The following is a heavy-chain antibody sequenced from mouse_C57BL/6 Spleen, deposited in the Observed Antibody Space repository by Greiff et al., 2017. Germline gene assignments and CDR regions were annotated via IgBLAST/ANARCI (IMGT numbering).Heavy chain of an antibody. CDR1: GYTFTSYW. J-gene: IGHJ2*01. CDR2: IYPGSGST. D-gene: IGHD2-3*01. V-gene: IGHV1-55*01. Sequence: VQLQQPGAELVKPGASVKMSCKASGYTFTSYWITWVKQRPGHGLEWIGDIYPGSGSTNYNEKFKSKDTLTVDTSASTAYMQISSLTSEDSAVYYCVHYGYYEGYWGQGTTLTVSS. CDR3: VHYGYYEGY.